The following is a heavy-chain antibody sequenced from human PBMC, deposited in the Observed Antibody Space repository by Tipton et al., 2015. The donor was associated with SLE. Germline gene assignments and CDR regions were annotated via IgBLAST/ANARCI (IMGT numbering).Heavy chain of an antibody. CDR1: GFTFSSYW. CDR3: ARVGGVYSDFWSGYPY. Sequence: GSLRLSCAASGFTFSSYWMSWVRQAPGKGLEWVANIKQDGSEKYYVDSVKGRFTISRDNAKNSLYLQMNSLRAEDTAVYYCARVGGVYSDFWSGYPYWGQGTLVTVSS. V-gene: IGHV3-7*01. J-gene: IGHJ4*02. CDR2: IKQDGSEK. D-gene: IGHD3-3*01.